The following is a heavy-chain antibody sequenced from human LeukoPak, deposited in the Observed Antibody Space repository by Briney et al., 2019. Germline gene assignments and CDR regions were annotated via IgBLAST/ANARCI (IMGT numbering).Heavy chain of an antibody. CDR3: AKLGGKTANGDEYYGMDV. V-gene: IGHV3-23*01. D-gene: IGHD3-10*01. CDR1: ELHA. CDR2: ISRSGGST. Sequence: GGSLRLSCAASELHAMTWVRQGPGKGLEWVSAISRSGGSTYYADSVKGRFTISRDKSNNTLFLQMNSQRAEDTAVYYCAKLGGKTANGDEYYGMDVWGQGTTVTVSS. J-gene: IGHJ6*02.